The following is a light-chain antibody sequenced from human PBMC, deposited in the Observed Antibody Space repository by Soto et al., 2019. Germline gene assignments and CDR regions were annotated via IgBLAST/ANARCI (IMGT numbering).Light chain of an antibody. J-gene: IGKJ2*01. CDR1: QTLLRSDGKNY. CDR3: LQTIRLPYT. V-gene: IGKV2D-29*01. CDR2: EVS. Sequence: DIVMTQTPLSLSVTPGQPASISCKSSQTLLRSDGKNYMYWYLQKPGQPPQLLISEVSNRFSGVPDKFSGSGSGTDFTLKISRVEAEDVGVYYCLQTIRLPYTLGQGTKLAIK.